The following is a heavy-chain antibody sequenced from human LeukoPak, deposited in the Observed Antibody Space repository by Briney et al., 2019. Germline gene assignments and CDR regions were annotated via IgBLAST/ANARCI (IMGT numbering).Heavy chain of an antibody. CDR3: ARGRGYSYGWSWPY. Sequence: ASVKVSCKASGYTFTGYYMHWVRQAPGQGLEWMGWINPNSGGTNYAQKFQGRVTMTRDTSISTAYMELRSLRSDDTAVYYCARGRGYSYGWSWPYWGQGTLVTVSS. D-gene: IGHD5-18*01. V-gene: IGHV1-2*02. J-gene: IGHJ4*02. CDR1: GYTFTGYY. CDR2: INPNSGGT.